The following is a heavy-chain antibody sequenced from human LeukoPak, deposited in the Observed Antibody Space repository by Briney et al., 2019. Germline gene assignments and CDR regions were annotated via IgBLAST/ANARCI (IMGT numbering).Heavy chain of an antibody. Sequence: GRSLRLSCAASGFTFSSYAMHWVRQAPGKGLEWVAVISYDGSNKYYADSVKGRFTISRDNSKNTLYLQMNSLRAEDTAVYYCARDRYYDSSGYSAFDIWGQGTMVTVSS. D-gene: IGHD3-22*01. J-gene: IGHJ3*02. V-gene: IGHV3-30-3*01. CDR3: ARDRYYDSSGYSAFDI. CDR2: ISYDGSNK. CDR1: GFTFSSYA.